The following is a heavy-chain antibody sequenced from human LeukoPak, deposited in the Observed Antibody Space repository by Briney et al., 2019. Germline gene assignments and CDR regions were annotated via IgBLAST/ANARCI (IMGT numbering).Heavy chain of an antibody. CDR2: INPSGGNT. J-gene: IGHJ6*02. Sequence: ASVKVSCKASGYTFTSYYMHWVRQAPGQGLEWMGIINPSGGNTSYAQKFQGRVTMTRDTSTSTVYMELSSLRSEDTAVYYCARDKGGSYYRPNYYYYGMDVWGQGTTVTVSS. D-gene: IGHD1-26*01. CDR1: GYTFTSYY. CDR3: ARDKGGSYYRPNYYYYGMDV. V-gene: IGHV1-46*01.